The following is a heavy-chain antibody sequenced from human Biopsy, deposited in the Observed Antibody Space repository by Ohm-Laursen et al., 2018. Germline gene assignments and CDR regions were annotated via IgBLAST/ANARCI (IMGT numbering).Heavy chain of an antibody. J-gene: IGHJ6*02. CDR2: ISLSGATT. CDR3: ARAGVGSDGTDSYYYGMDV. CDR1: GNTFATYH. D-gene: IGHD5-24*01. Sequence: ASVKVSCKASGNTFATYHIHWVRQAPGQGLEWMEVISLSGATTSFSQKFQGRITMTRDTSTGTVYMDLNSLGSEDTAVYYCARAGVGSDGTDSYYYGMDVWGPGTTVTVSS. V-gene: IGHV1-46*01.